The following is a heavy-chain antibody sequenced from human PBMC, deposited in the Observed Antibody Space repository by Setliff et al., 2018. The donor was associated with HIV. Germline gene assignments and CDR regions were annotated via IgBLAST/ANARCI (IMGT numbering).Heavy chain of an antibody. CDR3: VREGEYFDTIGHYLVRRFFDL. J-gene: IGHJ3*01. CDR1: GFSFRTYW. D-gene: IGHD3-9*01. CDR2: MKYDGTEI. V-gene: IGHV3-7*01. Sequence: PGGSLRLSCAAPGFSFRTYWMSWVRQAPGKGLEWVANMKYDGTEIYYVDAVKGRFTISRDNAKKSVFLRMNSLRGEDTAVYYCVREGEYFDTIGHYLVRRFFDLWGQGTMVTVSS.